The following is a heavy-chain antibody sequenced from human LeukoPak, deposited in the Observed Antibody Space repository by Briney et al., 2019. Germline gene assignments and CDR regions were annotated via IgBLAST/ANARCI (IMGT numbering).Heavy chain of an antibody. V-gene: IGHV5-51*01. CDR3: ARHETGPYFDY. CDR1: AYSFTSYW. CDR2: IYPGDSDT. Sequence: GESLTISCKGPAYSFTSYWIGWVRHMPGKGLAWMGTIYPGDSDTTYSPSSQGQATISAAKSITTAHLQWSSLNAAPTPMYYCARHETGPYFDYWGQGTQVTVSA. J-gene: IGHJ4*02. D-gene: IGHD1-1*01.